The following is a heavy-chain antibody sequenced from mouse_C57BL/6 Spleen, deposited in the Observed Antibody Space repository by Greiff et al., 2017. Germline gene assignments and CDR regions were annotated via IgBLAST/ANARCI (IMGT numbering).Heavy chain of an antibody. D-gene: IGHD2-1*01. CDR3: ARSGYGNYVAMDY. CDR2: IHPNSGST. CDR1: GYTFTSYW. J-gene: IGHJ4*01. V-gene: IGHV1-64*01. Sequence: VQLQQSGAELVKPGASVKLSCKASGYTFTSYWMHWVKQRPGQGLEWIGMIHPNSGSTNYNEKFKSKATLTVDKSSSTAYMQLSSLTSEDSAVYYCARSGYGNYVAMDYWGQGTSVTVSS.